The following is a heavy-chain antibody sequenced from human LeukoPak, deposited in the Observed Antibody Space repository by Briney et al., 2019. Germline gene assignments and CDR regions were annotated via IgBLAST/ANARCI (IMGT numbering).Heavy chain of an antibody. Sequence: GGSLRLSCAASGFTFSSYAMSWVRQAPGKGLEWVSAISGSGGSTYYADSVKGRFTISRDNSKNTLYLQMNSLRAEDTAVYYCAKEITIFGVVIIRPGDYWGQGTLVTVSS. CDR3: AKEITIFGVVIIRPGDY. V-gene: IGHV3-23*01. D-gene: IGHD3-3*01. CDR2: ISGSGGST. CDR1: GFTFSSYA. J-gene: IGHJ4*02.